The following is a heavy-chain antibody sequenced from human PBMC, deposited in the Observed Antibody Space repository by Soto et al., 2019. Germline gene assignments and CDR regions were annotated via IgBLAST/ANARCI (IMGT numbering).Heavy chain of an antibody. CDR3: TRGGGSYVFRGESFDY. V-gene: IGHV1-18*04. J-gene: IGHJ4*02. D-gene: IGHD1-26*01. CDR1: GYTFTSYG. Sequence: ASVKVSCKASGYTFTSYGISWVRQAPGQGLEWMGWISAYNGNRNYALTLQGRVTLTTDPSTSTAYMELRTLRSDEPAVYFCTRGGGSYVFRGESFDYWGQGTLVTVSS. CDR2: ISAYNGNR.